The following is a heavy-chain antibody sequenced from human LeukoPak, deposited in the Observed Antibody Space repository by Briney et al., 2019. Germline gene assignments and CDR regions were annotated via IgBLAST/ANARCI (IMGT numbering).Heavy chain of an antibody. CDR2: ISYSGGT. Sequence: SETLSLTCTVSGGSINSGSYYWNWIRQSAGKGLEWIGYISYSGGTNYNPSLKNRVTISVDTSKNQFSLKLSSVTVADTAVYYCARSNSPYYYYGMDVWGQGATVTVSS. J-gene: IGHJ6*02. CDR1: GGSINSGSYY. D-gene: IGHD4-11*01. CDR3: ARSNSPYYYYGMDV. V-gene: IGHV4-61*10.